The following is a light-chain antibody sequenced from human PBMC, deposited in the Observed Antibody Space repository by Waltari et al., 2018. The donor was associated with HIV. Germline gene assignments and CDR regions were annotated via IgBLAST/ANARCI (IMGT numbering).Light chain of an antibody. CDR1: QSVSTN. V-gene: IGKV3-15*01. Sequence: EIVMTQSPVTLSMSPGERATLSSRASQSVSTNLAWYQQKPGQAPRLLIYGASTGATGIPARFSGSGSGTEFTLTISSLQSEDFAVYYCQQYNNWPGITFGPGTKVDIK. CDR3: QQYNNWPGIT. J-gene: IGKJ3*01. CDR2: GAS.